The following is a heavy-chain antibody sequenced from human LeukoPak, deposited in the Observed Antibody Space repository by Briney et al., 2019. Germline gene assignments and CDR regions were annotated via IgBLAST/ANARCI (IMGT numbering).Heavy chain of an antibody. CDR1: GYSFTSYW. J-gene: IGHJ6*02. V-gene: IGHV5-51*01. D-gene: IGHD6-19*01. CDR2: IYPGDSDT. Sequence: GESLKISCKGSGYSFTSYWIGWVRQMPGKGLEWMGIIYPGDSDTRYSPSFQGQVTISADKSISTAYLQWGSLKASDTAMYYCARRVIAVAGRDYYGMDVWGQGTTVTVSS. CDR3: ARRVIAVAGRDYYGMDV.